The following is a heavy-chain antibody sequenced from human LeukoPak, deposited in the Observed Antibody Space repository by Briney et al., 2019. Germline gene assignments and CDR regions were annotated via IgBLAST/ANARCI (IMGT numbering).Heavy chain of an antibody. CDR2: IYTSGST. V-gene: IGHV4-61*02. Sequence: SETLSLTCTVSGGSISSGSYDWGWIRQPGGKGLEWIGRIYTSGSTNYNPSLKSRVTISVDTSKNQFSLKLSSVTAADTAVYYCARAGDYVWGSYRLWGQGTLVTVSS. D-gene: IGHD3-16*02. CDR1: GGSISSGSYD. J-gene: IGHJ4*02. CDR3: ARAGDYVWGSYRL.